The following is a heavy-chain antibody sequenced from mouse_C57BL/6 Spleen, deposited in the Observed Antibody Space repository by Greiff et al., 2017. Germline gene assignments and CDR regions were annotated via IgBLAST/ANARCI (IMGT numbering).Heavy chain of an antibody. CDR3: TTEEFITTVVATKNAMDY. J-gene: IGHJ4*01. CDR2: IDPENGDT. D-gene: IGHD1-1*01. Sequence: VQLQQSGAELVRPGASVKLSCTASGFNIKDDYMHWVKQRPEQGLEWIGWIDPENGDTEYASKFQGKATIPADTSSNTAYLQLSSLTSEDTAVYYCTTEEFITTVVATKNAMDYWGQGTSVTVSS. V-gene: IGHV14-4*01. CDR1: GFNIKDDY.